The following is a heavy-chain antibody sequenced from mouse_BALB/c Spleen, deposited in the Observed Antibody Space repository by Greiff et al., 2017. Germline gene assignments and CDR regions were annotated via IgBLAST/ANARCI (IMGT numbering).Heavy chain of an antibody. CDR1: GFTFSSYG. CDR2: INSNGGST. Sequence: EVKFVESGGGLVQPGGSLKLSCAASGFTFSSYGMSWVRQTPDKRLELVATINSNGGSTYYPDSVKGRFTISRDNAKNTLYLQRSSLKSEDTAMYYCARLANGYAMDYWGQGTSVTVSS. J-gene: IGHJ4*01. D-gene: IGHD1-1*01. V-gene: IGHV5-6-3*01. CDR3: ARLANGYAMDY.